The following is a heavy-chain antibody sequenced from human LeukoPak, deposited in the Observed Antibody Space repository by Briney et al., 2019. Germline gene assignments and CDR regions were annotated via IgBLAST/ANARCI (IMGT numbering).Heavy chain of an antibody. CDR3: AKDWSMIVGATDY. CDR1: GFTFSSYS. V-gene: IGHV3-21*01. CDR2: ISSSSSYI. D-gene: IGHD1-26*01. Sequence: PGRSLRLSCAASGFTFSSYSMNWVRQAPGKGLEWVSSISSSSSYIYYADSVKGRFTISRDNAKNSLYLQMNSLRAEDTAVYYCAKDWSMIVGATDYWGQGTLVTVSS. J-gene: IGHJ4*02.